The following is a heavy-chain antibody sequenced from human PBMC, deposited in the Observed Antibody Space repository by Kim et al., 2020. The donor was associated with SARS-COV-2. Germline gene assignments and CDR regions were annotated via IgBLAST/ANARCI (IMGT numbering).Heavy chain of an antibody. Sequence: GGSLRLSCAASGFTVSSNYMSWVRQAPGKGLEWVSAIYSGGSTYYADSVKGRFTISRDNSKNTVYLQMNSLRAEDTAVYYCARIRAGAFDIWGQGTMVTVSS. CDR2: IYSGGST. D-gene: IGHD3-10*01. J-gene: IGHJ3*02. CDR3: ARIRAGAFDI. CDR1: GFTVSSNY. V-gene: IGHV3-66*01.